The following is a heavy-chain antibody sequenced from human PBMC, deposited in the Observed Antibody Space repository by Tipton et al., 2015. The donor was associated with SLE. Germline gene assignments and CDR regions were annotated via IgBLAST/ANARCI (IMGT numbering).Heavy chain of an antibody. CDR1: GGSISSGSYY. CDR2: IYTSGST. Sequence: TLSLTCTVSGGSISSGSYYWSWIRQPAGKGLEWIGHIYTSGSTNYNPSLKSRVTISVDTSKNQFSLKLSSVTAADTAVDYCATAGGWGQGTLVTVSS. J-gene: IGHJ4*02. V-gene: IGHV4-61*09. D-gene: IGHD1-26*01. CDR3: ATAGG.